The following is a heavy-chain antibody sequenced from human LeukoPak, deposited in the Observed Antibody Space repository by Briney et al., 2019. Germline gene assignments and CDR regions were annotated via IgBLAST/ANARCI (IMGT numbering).Heavy chain of an antibody. CDR1: VYTXTDYY. CDR3: ARESRTDNWFDP. D-gene: IGHD2-2*01. V-gene: IGHV1-2*02. Sequence: ASVKVSCKASVYTXTDYYMHWARQAPGQGLEWMGWINPKSGGTKYAQKFQGRVTMTRDTSISTAYMELSRLRSDDTAVYYCARESRTDNWFDPWGQGTLVTVSS. CDR2: INPKSGGT. J-gene: IGHJ5*02.